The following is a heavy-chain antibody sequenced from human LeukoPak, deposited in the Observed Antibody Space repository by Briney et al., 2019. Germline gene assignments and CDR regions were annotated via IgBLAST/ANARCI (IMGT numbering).Heavy chain of an antibody. CDR3: AICHWYSSGCRNDY. D-gene: IGHD6-19*01. CDR1: GFTFSSYA. J-gene: IGHJ4*02. Sequence: GGSLRLSCAASGFTFSSYAMSWVRQAPGKGLEWVSAISGSGGSTSYADSVKGRFTISRDNSKNTLYLQMNSLRAKDTAVYYCAICHWYSSGCRNDYWGQGTLVTVSS. V-gene: IGHV3-23*01. CDR2: ISGSGGST.